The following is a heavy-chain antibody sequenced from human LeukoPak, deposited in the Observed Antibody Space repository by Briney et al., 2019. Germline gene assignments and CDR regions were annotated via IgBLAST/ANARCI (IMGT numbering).Heavy chain of an antibody. J-gene: IGHJ6*03. CDR2: IKQDGSEK. V-gene: IGHV3-7*01. CDR1: GFTFSSYW. CDR3: ARIRAIYYYYMDV. Sequence: PGGSLRLSCAASGFTFSSYWMSWVRQAPGKGLEWVANIKQDGSEKYYVDSVKGRFTISRDNAKNSLYLQMNSLGAEDTAVYYCARIRAIYYYYMDVWGKGTTVTVSS.